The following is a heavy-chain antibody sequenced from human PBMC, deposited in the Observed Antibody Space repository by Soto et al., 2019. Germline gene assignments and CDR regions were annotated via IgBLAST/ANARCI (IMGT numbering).Heavy chain of an antibody. CDR1: GVSISSIAYN. J-gene: IGHJ5*02. V-gene: IGHV4-39*01. CDR3: ATQGSS. Sequence: SESLSLTCNVSGVSISSIAYNWGWIRQRPGKGLEWIRTPNYRGTAHYNPSRKRRIKISADPAKNQGSLTMTSVTAADTAVDSCATQGSSWGQGALVTVSS. CDR2: PNYRGTA.